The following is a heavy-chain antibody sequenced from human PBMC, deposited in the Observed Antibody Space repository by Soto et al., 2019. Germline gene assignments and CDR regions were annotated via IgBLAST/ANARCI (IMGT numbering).Heavy chain of an antibody. J-gene: IGHJ4*02. Sequence: QITLKESGPPLVKPTQTLTLTCAFSGFSLSTSGLGVGWIRQPPGKALEWLALIYWDDDKRYSPSLKSRLTITNDTSKNQVVLTMTNMDPVDTATYYCGHYHTSSYYGYFDYWGQGTLVTVSS. CDR3: GHYHTSSYYGYFDY. CDR2: IYWDDDK. CDR1: GFSLSTSGLG. V-gene: IGHV2-5*02. D-gene: IGHD3-22*01.